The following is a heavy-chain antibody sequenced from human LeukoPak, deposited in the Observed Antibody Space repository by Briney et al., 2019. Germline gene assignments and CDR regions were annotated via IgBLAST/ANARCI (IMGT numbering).Heavy chain of an antibody. Sequence: GGSLRLSCAAPGFPFDVYGMSWVRQAPGKGVEWVSCINWNGGSTGYADSVKGRFTISRDNAKNSLYLQMNSLRAEDTALYYCARVGGMAYDIKGPFDYWGQGTLVTVSS. CDR3: ARVGGMAYDIKGPFDY. CDR1: GFPFDVYG. V-gene: IGHV3-20*04. J-gene: IGHJ4*02. CDR2: INWNGGST. D-gene: IGHD3-9*01.